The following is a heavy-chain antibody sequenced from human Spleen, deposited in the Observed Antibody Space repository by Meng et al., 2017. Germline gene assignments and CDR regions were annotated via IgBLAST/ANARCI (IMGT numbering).Heavy chain of an antibody. CDR1: GFDFTNYW. Sequence: GESLKISCKGSGFDFTNYWIAWVRQMPGKGLEWMGIIYPRDSDTRYSPSFQGQVTISADKSITTAYLQRSSLTASDTAMYYCARHSSLGYCTGGSCSDVDNAFDIWGQGTMVTVSS. D-gene: IGHD2-15*01. CDR2: IYPRDSDT. CDR3: ARHSSLGYCTGGSCSDVDNAFDI. J-gene: IGHJ3*02. V-gene: IGHV5-51*01.